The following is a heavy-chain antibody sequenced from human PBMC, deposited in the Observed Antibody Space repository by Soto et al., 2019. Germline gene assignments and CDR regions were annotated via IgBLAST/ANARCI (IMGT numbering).Heavy chain of an antibody. CDR1: GASISSDY. CDR2: VYYMAST. CDR3: ASGGDYGRFAY. J-gene: IGHJ4*02. V-gene: IGHV4-59*12. Sequence: QVQLQESGPGLVKPSETLSLTCSVSGASISSDYWSWIRQPPGKGLEWIGYVYYMASTNYNPSLKSRITIPINTSKHQSSLNLSSVTAADTAVYYCASGGDYGRFAYWGQGTLVTVSS. D-gene: IGHD3-10*01.